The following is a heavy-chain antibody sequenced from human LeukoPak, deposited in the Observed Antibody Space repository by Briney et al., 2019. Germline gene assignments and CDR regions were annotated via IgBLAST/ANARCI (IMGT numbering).Heavy chain of an antibody. CDR2: IKQDGNVK. D-gene: IGHD6-13*01. Sequence: GGSLRLSCTASGFTFSNYWMSWVRQAPGKGLEWVANIKQDGNVKYYVDSVKGRFTISRDNAKNSVYLQMSSLRVDDTAVYYCARIGYSSSGLDYWGHGTLVTVSS. CDR3: ARIGYSSSGLDY. J-gene: IGHJ4*01. CDR1: GFTFSNYW. V-gene: IGHV3-7*01.